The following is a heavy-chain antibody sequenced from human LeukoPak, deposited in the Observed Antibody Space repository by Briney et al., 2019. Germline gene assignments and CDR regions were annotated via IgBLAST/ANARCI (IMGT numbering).Heavy chain of an antibody. CDR2: ISTDGSST. J-gene: IGHJ4*02. Sequence: PGGSLRLSCAASGFTFNNYWMHRVRRAPGKGLVWVSRISTDGSSTSYADSVEGRFTISRDNAKNTLYLQMNSLRAEDTAVYYCARRTVAGSLDYWGQGSLVTVSS. D-gene: IGHD6-19*01. CDR3: ARRTVAGSLDY. CDR1: GFTFNNYW. V-gene: IGHV3-74*01.